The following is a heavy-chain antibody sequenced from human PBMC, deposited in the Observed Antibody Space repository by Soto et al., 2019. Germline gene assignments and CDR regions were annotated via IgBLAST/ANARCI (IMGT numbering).Heavy chain of an antibody. V-gene: IGHV4-59*01. CDR3: ARGFYGDYVFDS. CDR1: RGSISNYF. J-gene: IGHJ4*02. D-gene: IGHD4-17*01. CDR2: ISYSGST. Sequence: SDTLSLTCTVSRGSISNYFWTWIRQPPGRGLEWIGYISYSGSTNYNASLKSRVTISVDTSKNQFSLKLSSVTAADTAVYFCARGFYGDYVFDSWGQGTPVTVSS.